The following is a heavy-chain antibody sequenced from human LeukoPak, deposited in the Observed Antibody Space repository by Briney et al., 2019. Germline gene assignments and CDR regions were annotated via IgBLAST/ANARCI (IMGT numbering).Heavy chain of an antibody. CDR3: AREGGFYRPLDY. CDR1: GGSVSSTNW. J-gene: IGHJ4*02. V-gene: IGHV4/OR15-8*01. CDR2: VHLDGRP. Sequence: SETLSLTCGESGGSVSSTNWWTWIGQPPGKGLEWFGEVHLDGRPNFNPSLKSRLTMSVDLSENHVSLKLTSVTAADTAVYYCAREGGFYRPLDYSGQGTLVTVSS. D-gene: IGHD6-25*01.